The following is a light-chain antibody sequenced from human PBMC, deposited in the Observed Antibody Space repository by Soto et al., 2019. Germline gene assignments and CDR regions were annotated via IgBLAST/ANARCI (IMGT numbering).Light chain of an antibody. J-gene: IGKJ5*01. CDR1: QSVSSSY. CDR2: GAS. CDR3: QQYGSSPPIT. V-gene: IGKV3-20*01. Sequence: ESVLTQSPATLSLSPEERATLSCRASQSVSSSYLAWYQQKPGQAPRLLIYGASSRATGIPDRFSGSGSGTDFTLTISRLEPEDFAVYYCQQYGSSPPITFGQGTRLEIK.